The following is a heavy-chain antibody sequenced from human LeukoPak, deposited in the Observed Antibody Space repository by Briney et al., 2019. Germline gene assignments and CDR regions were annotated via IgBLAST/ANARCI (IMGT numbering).Heavy chain of an antibody. CDR3: ARMDIGLVRD. V-gene: IGHV3-7*01. J-gene: IGHJ4*02. Sequence: PGRSLRLSCSASGFTFSSYWMSWVRQAPGKGLEWVANIKQDGSEKYYVDSVKGRFTISRDNAKNSLSLQMNSLRAEDTAVYYCARMDIGLVRDWGQGTLVTVSS. CDR1: GFTFSSYW. D-gene: IGHD3-10*01. CDR2: IKQDGSEK.